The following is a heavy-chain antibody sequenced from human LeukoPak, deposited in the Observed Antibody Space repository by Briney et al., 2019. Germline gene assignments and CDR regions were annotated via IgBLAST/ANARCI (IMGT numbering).Heavy chain of an antibody. V-gene: IGHV3-30*18. J-gene: IGHJ6*02. Sequence: GGSLRLSCAASGFTSSNYGRTWVRQAQGKGLEWVALISYDESDKYYADSVKGRFTISRDNSKNTLYLQMNSLRPEDTAVYYCAKGVVAATNAAYYGMDVWGQGTTVTVSS. CDR1: GFTSSNYG. CDR2: ISYDESDK. CDR3: AKGVVAATNAAYYGMDV. D-gene: IGHD2-15*01.